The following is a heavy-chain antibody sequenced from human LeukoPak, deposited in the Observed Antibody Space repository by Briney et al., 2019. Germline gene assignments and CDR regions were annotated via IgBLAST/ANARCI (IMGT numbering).Heavy chain of an antibody. V-gene: IGHV4-34*01. Sequence: PSETLSLTCAVYGGSFSGYYWSWIRQPPGKGLEWIGEINHSGSTNYNPSLKSRVTISVDTSENQFSLKLSSVTAADTAVYYCARQKKIVLVVYAIGYYFDYWGQGTLVTVSS. CDR3: ARQKKIVLVVYAIGYYFDY. CDR2: INHSGST. J-gene: IGHJ4*02. D-gene: IGHD2-8*02. CDR1: GGSFSGYY.